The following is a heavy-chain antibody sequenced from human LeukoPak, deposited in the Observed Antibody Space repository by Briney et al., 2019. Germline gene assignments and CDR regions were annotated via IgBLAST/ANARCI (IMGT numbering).Heavy chain of an antibody. D-gene: IGHD1-26*01. Sequence: PGGSLRLSCTASGFTFSTYAMGWTRQAPGKGLEWVSGIGSNGVNTYCADSAKGRFTISRDNSKNTVYLQMNSLRAEDTALYYCVRAYTTSGTYSEPWGQGTLVTVSS. CDR3: VRAYTTSGTYSEP. CDR1: GFTFSTYA. J-gene: IGHJ4*02. CDR2: IGSNGVNT. V-gene: IGHV3-23*01.